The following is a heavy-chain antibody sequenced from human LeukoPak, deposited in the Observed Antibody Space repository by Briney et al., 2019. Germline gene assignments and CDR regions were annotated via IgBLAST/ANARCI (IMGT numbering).Heavy chain of an antibody. CDR2: ISAYNGVT. D-gene: IGHD3-22*01. CDR1: GYTFISYS. CDR3: ARGSGYYDSMGNDY. J-gene: IGHJ4*02. Sequence: GASVKVSCKASGYTFISYSISWVRQAPGQGLEWMGWISAYNGVTNYAQKLQDRVTMTTDTSTSTAYMELRSLRSDDTAVYYCARGSGYYDSMGNDYWGQGTLVTVSS. V-gene: IGHV1-18*01.